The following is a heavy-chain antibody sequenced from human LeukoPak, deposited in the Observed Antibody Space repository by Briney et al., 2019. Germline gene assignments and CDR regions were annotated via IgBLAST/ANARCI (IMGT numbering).Heavy chain of an antibody. J-gene: IGHJ4*02. D-gene: IGHD6-13*01. Sequence: ETLSLTCTVSGGSISSYYWSWVRQAPGKGLEWVSAISGSGGSTYYADSVKGRFTISRDNSKNTLYLQMNSLRAEDTAVYYCAKDLSLAADLVDYWGQGTLVTVSS. CDR3: AKDLSLAADLVDY. V-gene: IGHV3-23*01. CDR2: ISGSGGST. CDR1: GGSISSYY.